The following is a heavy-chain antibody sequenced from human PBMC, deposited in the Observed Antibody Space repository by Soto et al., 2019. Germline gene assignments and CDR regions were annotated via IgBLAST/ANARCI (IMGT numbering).Heavy chain of an antibody. CDR1: GGSISGGDFY. Sequence: ASETLSLTCIASGGSISGGDFYWSWIRQPPGKGLEWIGYIYYTGNTDYNSSLKSRIKISVDTSKNQFSLKLTSVTAADTAVYYCARGRRFTSSWFFFDSWGQGTLVTVSS. J-gene: IGHJ4*02. CDR2: IYYTGNT. V-gene: IGHV4-30-4*01. D-gene: IGHD6-13*01. CDR3: ARGRRFTSSWFFFDS.